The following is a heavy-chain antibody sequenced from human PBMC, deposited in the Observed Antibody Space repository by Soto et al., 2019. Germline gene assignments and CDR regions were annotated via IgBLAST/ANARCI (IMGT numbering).Heavy chain of an antibody. CDR1: GFTFSDYY. D-gene: IGHD6-6*01. CDR3: ARGRIAARPFYFDY. Sequence: VGSLRLSCAASGFTFSDYYMSWIRQAPGKGLEWVSCISSSGSTIYYADSVKGRFTISRDNAKNSLYLQMNSLRAEDTAVYYCARGRIAARPFYFDYWGQGTLVTVSS. CDR2: ISSSGSTI. J-gene: IGHJ4*02. V-gene: IGHV3-11*01.